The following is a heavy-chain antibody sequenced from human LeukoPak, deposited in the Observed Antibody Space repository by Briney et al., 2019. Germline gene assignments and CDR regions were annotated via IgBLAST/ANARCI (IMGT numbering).Heavy chain of an antibody. V-gene: IGHV3-21*05. CDR1: GFTFDDYG. Sequence: WGSLTLSCAVSGFTFDDYGMCWVRQGQGQGMEWVWNIYTSSSHIYYADSVKGRFTNTTDKAEKSLILQINSLRAEDTAVYCRATISLTYSDYDLGFFDSWGRGTLVTVSS. D-gene: IGHD5-12*01. CDR2: IYTSSSHI. CDR3: ATISLTYSDYDLGFFDS. J-gene: IGHJ4*02.